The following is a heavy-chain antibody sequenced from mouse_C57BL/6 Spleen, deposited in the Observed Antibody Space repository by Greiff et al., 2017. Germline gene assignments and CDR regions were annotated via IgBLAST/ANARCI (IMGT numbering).Heavy chain of an antibody. CDR3: ARRGYYGSSYPYYYAMDY. CDR2: IYWDDDK. CDR1: GFSLSTSGMG. Sequence: QVQLKESGPGILQSSQTLSLTCSFSGFSLSTSGMGVSWIRQPSGKGLEWLAHIYWDDDKRYNPSLKSRLTISKDTSRNQVFLKITSVDTADTATYYCARRGYYGSSYPYYYAMDYWGQGTSVTVSS. V-gene: IGHV8-12*01. J-gene: IGHJ4*01. D-gene: IGHD1-1*01.